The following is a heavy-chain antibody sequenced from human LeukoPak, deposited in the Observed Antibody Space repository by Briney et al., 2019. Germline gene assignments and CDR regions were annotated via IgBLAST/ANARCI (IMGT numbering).Heavy chain of an antibody. D-gene: IGHD1-1*01. J-gene: IGHJ4*02. V-gene: IGHV4-59*01. CDR2: IYYSGST. Sequence: SETLSLTCTVSGGSISSYYWSWIRQPPGKGLEWIGYIYYSGSTNYNPSLKSRVTISVDTSKNQFSLKLSSVTAADTAVYYCVRDRELAYWGQGILVTVSS. CDR1: GGSISSYY. CDR3: VRDRELAY.